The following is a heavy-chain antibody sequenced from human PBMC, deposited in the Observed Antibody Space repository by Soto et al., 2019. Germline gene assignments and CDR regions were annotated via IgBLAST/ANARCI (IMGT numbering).Heavy chain of an antibody. J-gene: IGHJ4*02. Sequence: GVSLRLSCVASGFTFDDYAMHWVRQVPGKGLEWVSGVNWNSGTIAHADTVKGRFTISRDIAKNSLYLQMDSLRAEDTALYYCAKDFHPHIAPRQGGFFDYWGQGALVTVSS. V-gene: IGHV3-9*01. CDR1: GFTFDDYA. D-gene: IGHD6-6*01. CDR3: AKDFHPHIAPRQGGFFDY. CDR2: VNWNSGTI.